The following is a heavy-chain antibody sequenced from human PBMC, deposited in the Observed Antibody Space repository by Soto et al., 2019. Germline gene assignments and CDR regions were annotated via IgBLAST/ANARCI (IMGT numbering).Heavy chain of an antibody. J-gene: IGHJ5*02. Sequence: QVQLQESGPGLVKPSQTLSLTCTVSGDSITSDGSLWSWIRQHPGKGLEWIGNIYYSGSTNYNPSLKSRVTISIDTSKNQFSLKLSSVTAADTAVYLCARVDREDWFDPWGQGTLVIVSS. CDR1: GDSITSDGSL. CDR3: ARVDREDWFDP. D-gene: IGHD1-26*01. V-gene: IGHV4-31*03. CDR2: IYYSGST.